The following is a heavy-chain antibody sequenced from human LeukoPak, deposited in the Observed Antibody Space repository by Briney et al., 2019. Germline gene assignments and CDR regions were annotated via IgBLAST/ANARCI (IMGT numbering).Heavy chain of an antibody. Sequence: GGSLRLSCAASGFTFGSYAMSWVRQAPGKGLEWVANIKQDGSEKYYVDSVKGRFTISRDNAKNSLYLQMNSLRAEDAAVYYCARFVDTEYFDYWGQGTLVTVSS. CDR1: GFTFGSYA. CDR3: ARFVDTEYFDY. CDR2: IKQDGSEK. J-gene: IGHJ4*02. D-gene: IGHD5-18*01. V-gene: IGHV3-7*01.